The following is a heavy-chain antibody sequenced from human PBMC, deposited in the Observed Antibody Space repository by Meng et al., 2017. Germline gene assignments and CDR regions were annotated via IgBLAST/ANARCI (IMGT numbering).Heavy chain of an antibody. CDR3: AKATRVYDFWSGYYPEDYYYYGMDV. CDR1: GFTFSSFA. V-gene: IGHV3-23*01. J-gene: IGHJ6*02. Sequence: GESLKISCAASGFTFSSFAMSWVRQAPGKGLEWVSGISGSGGSTYYADSVKGRFTISRDNSKNTLYLQMNSLRAEDTAVYYCAKATRVYDFWSGYYPEDYYYYGMDVWGQGTTVTVSS. CDR2: ISGSGGST. D-gene: IGHD3-3*01.